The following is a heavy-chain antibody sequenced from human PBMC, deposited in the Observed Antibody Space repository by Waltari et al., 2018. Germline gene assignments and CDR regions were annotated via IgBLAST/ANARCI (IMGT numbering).Heavy chain of an antibody. V-gene: IGHV3-23*01. CDR1: GFTFSSYA. Sequence: EVQLLESGGGLVQPGGSLRLSCAASGFTFSSYAMSWVRQAPGKGLEWVSAISGSGGSTYYADSVKGRFTIYRDKSKNTLYLQMNSLRAEDTAVYYCAKEGSIASSLYYFDYWGQGTLVTVSS. D-gene: IGHD2-21*01. CDR2: ISGSGGST. CDR3: AKEGSIASSLYYFDY. J-gene: IGHJ4*02.